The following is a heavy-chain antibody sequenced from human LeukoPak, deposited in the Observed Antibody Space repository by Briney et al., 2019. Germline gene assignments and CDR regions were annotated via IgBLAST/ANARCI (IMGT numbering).Heavy chain of an antibody. V-gene: IGHV5-51*01. J-gene: IGHJ4*02. CDR3: ARLTSSWSFDY. D-gene: IGHD6-13*01. Sequence: PGESLKISCKGSGYSLTNYWIGWVRQMPGKGLEWMGIISPDGSDTRYSPSFQGQVTISADKSITTAYLQWSSLKASDTAMYYCARLTSSWSFDYWGQGTLVTVSS. CDR2: ISPDGSDT. CDR1: GYSLTNYW.